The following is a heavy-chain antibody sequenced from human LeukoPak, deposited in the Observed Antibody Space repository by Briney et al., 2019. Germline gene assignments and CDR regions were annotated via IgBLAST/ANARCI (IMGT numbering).Heavy chain of an antibody. V-gene: IGHV4-34*01. J-gene: IGHJ2*01. D-gene: IGHD7-27*01. Sequence: PSETLSLTCAVYGGPFSDYYWSWIHQPPGKGLEWIGEIHHSGGTNYNPSLKSRVTISVDTSKNQFSLNLSSVTAADTAVYYCARGGLTGDRWSFDLWGRGTLVTVSS. CDR2: IHHSGGT. CDR1: GGPFSDYY. CDR3: ARGGLTGDRWSFDL.